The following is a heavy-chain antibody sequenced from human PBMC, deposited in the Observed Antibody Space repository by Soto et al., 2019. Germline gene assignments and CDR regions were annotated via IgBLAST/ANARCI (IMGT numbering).Heavy chain of an antibody. CDR1: GDSVSSNSAA. V-gene: IGHV6-1*01. J-gene: IGHJ3*02. D-gene: IGHD3-10*01. Sequence: QSQTLSLTCAISGDSVSSNSAAWNWIRQSPSRGLGWLGRTYYRSKWYNDYAVSVKSRITINPDTSKNQFSLQLNSVTPEDTAVYYCARGLPPGNHDAFDIWGQGTMVTVSS. CDR2: TYYRSKWYN. CDR3: ARGLPPGNHDAFDI.